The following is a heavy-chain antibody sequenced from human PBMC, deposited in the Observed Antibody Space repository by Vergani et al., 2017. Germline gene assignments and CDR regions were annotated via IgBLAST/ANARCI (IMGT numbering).Heavy chain of an antibody. D-gene: IGHD1-20*01. CDR3: ASLYNGNDVSWFDP. CDR1: GGTFSSYA. Sequence: QVQLVQSGAEVKKPGASVKVSCKASGGTFSSYAISWVRQAPGQGLEWMGGIIPIFGTANYAQKFQGRVTITADKSTSTAYMELSSLRSEDTAVYYCASLYNGNDVSWFDPWGQGTLVTVSS. CDR2: IIPIFGTA. J-gene: IGHJ5*02. V-gene: IGHV1-69*06.